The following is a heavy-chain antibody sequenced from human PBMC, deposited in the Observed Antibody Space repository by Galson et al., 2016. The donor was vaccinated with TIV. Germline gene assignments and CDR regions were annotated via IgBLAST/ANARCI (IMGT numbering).Heavy chain of an antibody. D-gene: IGHD2-21*01. Sequence: NSMTWVRQAPGKGLEWVALIYDDGKKMYADSVQGRFTISRDSSKNVLYLQMTSLRGEDTAVYFCARDRRHCGNECFLRYYYGMDVWGQGTTVTVSS. V-gene: IGHV3-53*05. J-gene: IGHJ6*02. CDR3: ARDRRHCGNECFLRYYYGMDV. CDR1: NS. CDR2: IYDDGKK.